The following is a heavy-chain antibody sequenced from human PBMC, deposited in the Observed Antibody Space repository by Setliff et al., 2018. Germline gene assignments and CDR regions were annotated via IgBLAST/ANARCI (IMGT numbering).Heavy chain of an antibody. CDR3: ARARGYSYGPFDY. D-gene: IGHD5-18*01. CDR1: GFTFSRYW. V-gene: IGHV3-48*03. Sequence: GGSLRLSCAGSGFTFSRYWMSWVRQAPGKGLEWVPYISSSDITIYYADYVKGRFTISRDNAKNALYLQMNSLRAEDTAVYSCARARGYSYGPFDYWGQGTLVTVSS. CDR2: ISSSDITI. J-gene: IGHJ4*02.